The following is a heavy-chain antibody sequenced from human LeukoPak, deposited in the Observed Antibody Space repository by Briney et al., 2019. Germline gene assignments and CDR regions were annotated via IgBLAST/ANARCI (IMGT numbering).Heavy chain of an antibody. V-gene: IGHV3-15*01. CDR1: GFTFSNAW. J-gene: IGHJ4*02. Sequence: PGGSLRLSCAASGFTFSNAWMSWVRQAPGKGLEWVGRIKSKTDGGTTDYAAPVKGRFTISRDDSKNTLYLQMNSLKTEDTAVYYCTTDPSGLWWLRDPRDYWGQGTLVTVSS. D-gene: IGHD5-12*01. CDR2: IKSKTDGGTT. CDR3: TTDPSGLWWLRDPRDY.